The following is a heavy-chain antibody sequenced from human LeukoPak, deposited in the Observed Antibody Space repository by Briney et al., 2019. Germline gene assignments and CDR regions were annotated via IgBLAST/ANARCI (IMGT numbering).Heavy chain of an antibody. J-gene: IGHJ3*02. CDR1: TFTFSNAW. D-gene: IGHD2-15*01. CDR3: TTAPRGYCSGGSCSYAFDI. Sequence: PGGSLRLSCAASTFTFSNAWMSWVRQAPGKGLEWVGRIKSKSDGGTTDYAAPMKGRFTISRDDSKNTLYLQMNSLKTEDTAVYYCTTAPRGYCSGGSCSYAFDIWGQGTMVTVSS. V-gene: IGHV3-15*01. CDR2: IKSKSDGGTT.